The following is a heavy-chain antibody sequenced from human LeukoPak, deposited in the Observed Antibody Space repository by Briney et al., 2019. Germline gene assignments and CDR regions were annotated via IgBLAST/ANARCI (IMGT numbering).Heavy chain of an antibody. CDR3: ARGTGTGYFQH. Sequence: GGSLRLSCAASGFTFSSYSMNWVRQAPGKGLEWVSYISSSGSTIYYADSVKGRFTISRDNAKNSLYLQMNSLRAEDTAVYYCARGTGTGYFQHWGQGTLVTVSS. CDR2: ISSSGSTI. J-gene: IGHJ1*01. V-gene: IGHV3-48*04. CDR1: GFTFSSYS. D-gene: IGHD1-1*01.